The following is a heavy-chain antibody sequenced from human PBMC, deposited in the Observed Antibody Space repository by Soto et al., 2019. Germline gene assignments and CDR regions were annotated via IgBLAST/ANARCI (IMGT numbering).Heavy chain of an antibody. CDR3: ARDQGTSYGLYYFDN. D-gene: IGHD5-18*01. CDR1: GFTFRNYG. V-gene: IGHV3-23*01. Sequence: EVQLLESGGGLVQPGKSLRLSCAASGFTFRNYGMSWVRQAPGKGLEWVSSISGSGTATYYADSVRGRFTISRDNPRNTLYVEMNSLGVEDTAIYYCARDQGTSYGLYYFDNWGQGTLVTVSS. J-gene: IGHJ4*02. CDR2: ISGSGTAT.